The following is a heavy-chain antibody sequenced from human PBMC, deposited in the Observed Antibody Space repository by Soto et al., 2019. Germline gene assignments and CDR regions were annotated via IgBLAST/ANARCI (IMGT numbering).Heavy chain of an antibody. D-gene: IGHD2-2*01. Sequence: GASVKVSCKASGYTFTNYYMHWVRQVPGQGLEWMGIINPSGGGPAHAQNFRGRLTTTSDTSTTTIYMELSSLRSEDTAVYYCAREGGDGEYCSSTSCYGLSRWDFDYWG. V-gene: IGHV1-46*01. J-gene: IGHJ4*01. CDR3: AREGGDGEYCSSTSCYGLSRWDFDY. CDR1: GYTFTNYY. CDR2: INPSGGGP.